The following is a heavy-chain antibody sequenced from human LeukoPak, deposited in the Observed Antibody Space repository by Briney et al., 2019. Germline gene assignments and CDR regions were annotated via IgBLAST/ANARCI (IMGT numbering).Heavy chain of an antibody. CDR1: GFTFSNYA. CDR2: IYGDDDKT. Sequence: QTGGSLRLSCVASGFTFSNYAMTWVRQAPGKGLEMVSGIYGDDDKTVYGDAVKGRFTISRDNSKNTLFLQMNSLRADDTAVYYCAKPGIVVVPGWFQHWGQGTLVTVSS. D-gene: IGHD2-2*01. J-gene: IGHJ1*01. V-gene: IGHV3-23*01. CDR3: AKPGIVVVPGWFQH.